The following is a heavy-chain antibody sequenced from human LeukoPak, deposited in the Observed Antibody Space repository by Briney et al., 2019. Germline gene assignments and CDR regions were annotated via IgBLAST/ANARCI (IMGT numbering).Heavy chain of an antibody. J-gene: IGHJ3*02. Sequence: ASVKVSCEASGYTFTGYYLHWVRQAPGQGLEWMGWINPNSGGTNYAQKFQGRVTMTRDTSISTAYMELSRLRSDDTAVYYCARLWTYYYDSSGYRYYDAFDIWGQGTMVTVSS. CDR2: INPNSGGT. V-gene: IGHV1-2*02. CDR3: ARLWTYYYDSSGYRYYDAFDI. CDR1: GYTFTGYY. D-gene: IGHD3-22*01.